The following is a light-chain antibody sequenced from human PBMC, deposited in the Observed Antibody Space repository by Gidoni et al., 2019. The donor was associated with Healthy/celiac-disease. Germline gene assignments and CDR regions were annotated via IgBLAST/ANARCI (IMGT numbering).Light chain of an antibody. CDR3: QQYGSAWWT. CDR1: QSVSSSY. Sequence: EIVLSQSPGTLSLSPGERATLSCRASQSVSSSYLAWYQQKSGQAPRLLIYGASSRATGIPDRFSGSGSGTDFTLNISRLEPEDVAVYYCQQYGSAWWTFGQGTKVEIK. J-gene: IGKJ1*01. CDR2: GAS. V-gene: IGKV3-20*01.